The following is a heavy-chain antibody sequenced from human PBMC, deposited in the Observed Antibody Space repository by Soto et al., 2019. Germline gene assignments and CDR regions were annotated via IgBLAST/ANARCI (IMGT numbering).Heavy chain of an antibody. V-gene: IGHV3-30*18. CDR1: GFSFRNYG. CDR2: ISYDGSNI. D-gene: IGHD3-3*01. CDR3: AKATLRVVHPLVFDY. Sequence: GGSLRLSCAASGFSFRNYGMHWVRQAPGKGLEWVADISYDGSNIYYAESVKGRFTISRDNSKNTLHLQMNSLTVEDTAVYYCAKATLRVVHPLVFDYWGQGSLVTVSS. J-gene: IGHJ4*02.